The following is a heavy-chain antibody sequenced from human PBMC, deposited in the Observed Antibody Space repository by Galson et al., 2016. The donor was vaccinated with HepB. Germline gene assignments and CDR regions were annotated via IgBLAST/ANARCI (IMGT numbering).Heavy chain of an antibody. V-gene: IGHV3-7*03. CDR2: IKQDGSRK. CDR1: GFTFSIFW. Sequence: SLRLSCAASGFTFSIFWMTWVRQAPGKGLEWVANIKQDGSRKYYVDSVKGRFTISRDNAKNSVYLQMNSLRGDDTAVYYCMSYSDAWYSGFWGQGTLVTVSS. CDR3: MSYSDAWYSGF. J-gene: IGHJ4*02. D-gene: IGHD6-13*01.